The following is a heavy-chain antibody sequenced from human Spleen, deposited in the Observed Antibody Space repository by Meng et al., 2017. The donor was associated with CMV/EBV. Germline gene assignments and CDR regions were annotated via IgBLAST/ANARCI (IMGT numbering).Heavy chain of an antibody. Sequence: SGVYVSNNNYYWNWIRQTTGKGLEWIGSIYYSGSNYYNPSRKSRVTIAVDTSKNQFSLRLKSVTAADTAMYYCARSESVGTTDLEYWGQGTLVTVSS. J-gene: IGHJ4*02. V-gene: IGHV4-39*07. CDR3: ARSESVGTTDLEY. CDR1: GVYVSNNNYY. CDR2: IYYSGSN. D-gene: IGHD1-26*01.